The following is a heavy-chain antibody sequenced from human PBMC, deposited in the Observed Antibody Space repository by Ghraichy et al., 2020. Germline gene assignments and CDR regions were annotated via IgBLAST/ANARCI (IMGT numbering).Heavy chain of an antibody. CDR3: ARGMKWAAAGQYYFDY. CDR1: GGSFSGYY. Sequence: SETLSLTCAVYGGSFSGYYWSWIRQHPGKGLEWIGEINRSGTTNYIPSLKSRAAISIDTSKNQFSLNLNSVTAADTAVYFCARGMKWAAAGQYYFDYWGQGTLVTVSS. J-gene: IGHJ4*02. D-gene: IGHD6-25*01. CDR2: INRSGTT. V-gene: IGHV4-34*01.